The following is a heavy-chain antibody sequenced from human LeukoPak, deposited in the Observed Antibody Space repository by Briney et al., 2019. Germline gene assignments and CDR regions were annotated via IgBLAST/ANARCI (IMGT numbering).Heavy chain of an antibody. Sequence: SETLSLTCTVSGDSFSRYYWSWIRQPPGKGLEWIGYIYYSGSTNYNPSLKSRVTISVDTSKNQFSLKLTSVTAADTAVYYCARGTYYYDSRVGYWGQGTLVTVSS. D-gene: IGHD3-22*01. CDR1: GDSFSRYY. V-gene: IGHV4-59*01. CDR2: IYYSGST. CDR3: ARGTYYYDSRVGY. J-gene: IGHJ4*02.